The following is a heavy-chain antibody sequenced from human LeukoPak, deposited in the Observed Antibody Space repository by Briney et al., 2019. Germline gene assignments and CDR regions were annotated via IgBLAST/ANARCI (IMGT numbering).Heavy chain of an antibody. D-gene: IGHD7-27*01. CDR3: AKEQEGGAWGAFDI. CDR1: GFTFSSYG. V-gene: IGHV3-30*18. J-gene: IGHJ3*02. Sequence: PGRSLRLSCAASGFTFSSYGMHWVRQAPGKGLEWVAVISYDGSNKYYADSVKGRFTISRDNSKNTLYLQMNSLRAEDTAVYYCAKEQEGGAWGAFDIWGQGTMVTVSS. CDR2: ISYDGSNK.